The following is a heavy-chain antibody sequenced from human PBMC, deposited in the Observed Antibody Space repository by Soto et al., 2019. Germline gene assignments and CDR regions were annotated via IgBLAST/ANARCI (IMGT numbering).Heavy chain of an antibody. Sequence: QVQLQQWGAGLLKPSQTLSLTCAVSGESLSGNYWSWIRQPPGKGLEWIGEISHSGSTNYSPSLKSRVTISIDASKKQFSXKXNSVTAADTATYFCARRPTPQNYYYYMDVWGKGTPVTVSS. J-gene: IGHJ6*03. CDR3: ARRPTPQNYYYYMDV. V-gene: IGHV4-34*02. CDR1: GESLSGNY. CDR2: ISHSGST.